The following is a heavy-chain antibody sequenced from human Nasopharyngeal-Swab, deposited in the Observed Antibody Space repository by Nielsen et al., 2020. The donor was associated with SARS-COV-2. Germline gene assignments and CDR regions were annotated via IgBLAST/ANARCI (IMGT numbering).Heavy chain of an antibody. V-gene: IGHV3-53*04. J-gene: IGHJ4*02. Sequence: GESLKISCAASGFTVSSNYMSWVRQAPGKGLEWVSVIYSGGSTYYAGSVKGRFTISRHNSKNTLYLQMNSLRAEDTAVYYCASINATYSGSYLDYWGQGTLVTVSS. D-gene: IGHD1-26*01. CDR2: IYSGGST. CDR1: GFTVSSNY. CDR3: ASINATYSGSYLDY.